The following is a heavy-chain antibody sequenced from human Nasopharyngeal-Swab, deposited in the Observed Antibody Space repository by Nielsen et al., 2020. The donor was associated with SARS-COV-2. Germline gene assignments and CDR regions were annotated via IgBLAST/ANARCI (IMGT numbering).Heavy chain of an antibody. CDR3: ARGNMVRGVIA. Sequence: GESLKISCAASGFTFSSYSMNWVRQAPGKGLEWVSVIYSGGSTYYADSVKGRFTISRDNSKNTLYLQMNSLRAEDTAVYYCARGNMVRGVIAWGQGTLVTVSS. CDR1: GFTFSSYS. V-gene: IGHV3-53*01. CDR2: IYSGGST. J-gene: IGHJ5*02. D-gene: IGHD3-10*01.